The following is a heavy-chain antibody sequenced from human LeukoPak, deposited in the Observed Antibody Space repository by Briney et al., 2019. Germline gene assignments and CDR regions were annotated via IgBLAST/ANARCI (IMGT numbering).Heavy chain of an antibody. Sequence: GRSLRLSCAASGFTFDDYAMHWVRQAPGKGLEWVSGISWNSGSIGYADSVKGRFTISRDNSKNTLYLHMNSLRAEDTAVYYCAKDSAAAGNWGQGTLVTVSS. J-gene: IGHJ4*02. CDR2: ISWNSGSI. CDR3: AKDSAAAGN. CDR1: GFTFDDYA. D-gene: IGHD6-13*01. V-gene: IGHV3-9*01.